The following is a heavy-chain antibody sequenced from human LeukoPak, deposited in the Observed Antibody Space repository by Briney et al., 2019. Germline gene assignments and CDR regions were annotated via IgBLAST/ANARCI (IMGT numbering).Heavy chain of an antibody. CDR2: IYHSGST. V-gene: IGHV4-38-2*01. CDR3: ARPNPLGTLDS. CDR1: GGSFSGYY. Sequence: PSETLSLTCAVYGGSFSGYYWGWIRQPPGKGLEWIGSIYHSGSTYYNPSLKSRVTISVDTSKNQLSLRLSSVTAADTAVYYCARPNPLGTLDSWGQGTLVTVSS. D-gene: IGHD7-27*01. J-gene: IGHJ4*02.